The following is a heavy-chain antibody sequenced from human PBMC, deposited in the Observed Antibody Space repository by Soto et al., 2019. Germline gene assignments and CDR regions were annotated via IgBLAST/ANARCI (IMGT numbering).Heavy chain of an antibody. CDR3: ARDPIDTAMVIVGYYYGMDV. CDR2: IYHSGST. V-gene: IGHV4-4*02. D-gene: IGHD5-18*01. Sequence: QVQLQESGPGLVKPSGTLSLTCAVSGGSISSSNWWSWVRQPPGKGLEWIGEIYHSGSTNYNPSLKSRVTISVDKSKNQFSLKLSSVTAADTAVYYCARDPIDTAMVIVGYYYGMDVWGQGTTVTVSS. J-gene: IGHJ6*02. CDR1: GGSISSSNW.